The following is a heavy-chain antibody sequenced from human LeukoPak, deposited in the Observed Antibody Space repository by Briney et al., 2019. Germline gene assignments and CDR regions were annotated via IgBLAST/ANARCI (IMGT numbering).Heavy chain of an antibody. D-gene: IGHD3-10*01. CDR2: INPNSGGT. V-gene: IGHV1-2*02. CDR1: GYTFTGYY. CDR3: ARGGYYGSGSYYNDLDY. J-gene: IGHJ4*02. Sequence: ASVKVSCKASGYTFTGYYMHWVRQAPGQGLEWMGWINPNSGGTNYAQKFQGRVTMTRDTSISTAHMELSRLRSDDTAVYYCARGGYYGSGSYYNDLDYWGQGTLVTVSS.